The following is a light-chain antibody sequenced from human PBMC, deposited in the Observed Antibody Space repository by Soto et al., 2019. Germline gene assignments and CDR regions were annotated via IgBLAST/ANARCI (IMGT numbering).Light chain of an antibody. V-gene: IGKV3-20*01. CDR1: QSVNSNY. CDR2: GTS. J-gene: IGKJ1*01. CDR3: QQYDESFRT. Sequence: EIVLTQSPGTLSLSPGERATLSCRASQSVNSNYLAWYQQKPGQSPRLLMYGTSNRATGIPDRFSGSGSGTDFTLTISRLEPEDFAVYYCQQYDESFRTFGQGTKVEIK.